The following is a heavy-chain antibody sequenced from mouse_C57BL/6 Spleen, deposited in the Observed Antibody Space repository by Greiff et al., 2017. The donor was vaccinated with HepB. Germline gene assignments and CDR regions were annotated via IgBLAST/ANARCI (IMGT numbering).Heavy chain of an antibody. CDR2: IDPETGGT. CDR3: TRALGYDKYYFDY. V-gene: IGHV1-15*01. J-gene: IGHJ2*01. CDR1: GYTFTDYE. Sequence: LQESGAELVRPGASVTLSCKASGYTFTDYEMHWVKQTPVHGLEWIGAIDPETGGTAYNQKFKGKAILTADKSSSTAYMELRSLTSEDSAVYYCTRALGYDKYYFDYWGQGTTLTVSS. D-gene: IGHD2-10*02.